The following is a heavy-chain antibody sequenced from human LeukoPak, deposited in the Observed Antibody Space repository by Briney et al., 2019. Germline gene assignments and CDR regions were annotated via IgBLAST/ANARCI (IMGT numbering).Heavy chain of an antibody. D-gene: IGHD1-1*01. Sequence: ASVKVSCKASGYTFTGYYMHWVRQAPGQGLEWMGWINPNSGGTNYAQKFQGRVTMTRDTSISTAYMELSRLRSDDTAVYYCARDRRRDWNDNWFDPWGQGTLVTVSS. CDR3: ARDRRRDWNDNWFDP. J-gene: IGHJ5*02. V-gene: IGHV1-2*02. CDR2: INPNSGGT. CDR1: GYTFTGYY.